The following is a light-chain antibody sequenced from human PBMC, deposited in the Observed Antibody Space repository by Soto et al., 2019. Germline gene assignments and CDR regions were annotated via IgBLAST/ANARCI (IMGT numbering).Light chain of an antibody. J-gene: IGKJ4*01. CDR2: AAS. CDR3: QQSYSTPPT. CDR1: QSISSY. V-gene: IGKV1-39*01. Sequence: QITQSPSSLSASVLYRVTITCRASQSISSYLNWYQQKPGKAPKLLIYAASSLQSGVPSRFSGSGSGTDFTLTISSLQPEDFATYYCQQSYSTPPTFGGGTKVDI.